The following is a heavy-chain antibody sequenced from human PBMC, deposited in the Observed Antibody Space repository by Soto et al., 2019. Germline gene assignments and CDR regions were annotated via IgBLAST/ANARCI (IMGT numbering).Heavy chain of an antibody. CDR2: VNHRGSA. D-gene: IGHD2-2*01. J-gene: IGHJ4*02. CDR1: GGPFSGVY. V-gene: IGHV4-34*01. CDR3: VKDHGPYHLNFEL. Sequence: PSETLSLTCAVSGGPFSGVYWSWIRQPPGKGLEWIGGVNHRGSANYNPSLESRVTMSVDTSKNQFSLKLTSVTAADSAIYYCVKDHGPYHLNFELWGRGTLVTVSS.